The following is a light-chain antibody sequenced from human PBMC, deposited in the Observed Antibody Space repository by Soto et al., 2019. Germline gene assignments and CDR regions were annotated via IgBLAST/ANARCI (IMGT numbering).Light chain of an antibody. CDR3: QSSDSRLSGSDV. CDR2: GDS. V-gene: IGLV1-40*01. J-gene: IGLJ1*01. CDR1: SSNLGAGYD. Sequence: QSVLTQPPSVSGAPGQRVTISCTGSSSNLGAGYDVNWYQQLPVTAPKLLIFGDSNRPSGVPDRFSGSKSGTSASLAITGLQAADEADYYCQSSDSRLSGSDVFGTGTKLTVL.